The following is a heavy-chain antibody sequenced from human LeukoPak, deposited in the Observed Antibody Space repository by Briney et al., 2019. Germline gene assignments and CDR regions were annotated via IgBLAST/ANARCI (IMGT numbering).Heavy chain of an antibody. D-gene: IGHD2-8*01. V-gene: IGHV4-34*01. CDR3: ARDVKNGVMTY. CDR2: INHSGST. Sequence: SETVSLTCAVYGGSLSGYYWSWIRQPPGKGLEWIGEINHSGSTNYNPSLKSRVTISVDTSKNQFSLKLSSVTAADTAVYYCARDVKNGVMTYWGQGTLVTVSS. J-gene: IGHJ4*02. CDR1: GGSLSGYY.